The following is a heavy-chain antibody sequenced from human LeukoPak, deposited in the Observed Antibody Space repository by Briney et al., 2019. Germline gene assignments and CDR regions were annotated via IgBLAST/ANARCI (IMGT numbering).Heavy chain of an antibody. CDR1: GLNLDAYA. CDR2: ISGDGTIT. J-gene: IGHJ6*02. CDR3: AKDTPLFYHYYGIDV. Sequence: GGSLRLSCVASGLNLDAYAMHWVRQAPGKGPEWVSLISGDGTITYYADSVKGRFTISRDNSKNSLFLEMNSLRSEDTALYYCAKDTPLFYHYYGIDVWGQGTTVTVSS. V-gene: IGHV3-43*02.